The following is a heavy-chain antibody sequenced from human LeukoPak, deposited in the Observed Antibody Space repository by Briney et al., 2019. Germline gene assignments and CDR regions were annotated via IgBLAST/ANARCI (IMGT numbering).Heavy chain of an antibody. Sequence: ASVKVSCKASGYTFTSYGISWVRQAPGQGLEWMGWISAYNGNTNYAQKLQGRVTMTTDTSSSTAYMELSSLRSDDTAVYYCARGRTVTKRVDYWGQGTLVTVSS. CDR2: ISAYNGNT. V-gene: IGHV1-18*01. J-gene: IGHJ4*02. CDR3: ARGRTVTKRVDY. D-gene: IGHD4-17*01. CDR1: GYTFTSYG.